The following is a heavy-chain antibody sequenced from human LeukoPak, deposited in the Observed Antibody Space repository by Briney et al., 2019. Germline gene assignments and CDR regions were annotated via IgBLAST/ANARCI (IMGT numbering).Heavy chain of an antibody. V-gene: IGHV3-23*01. J-gene: IGHJ6*03. D-gene: IGHD4-17*01. CDR1: GFTFSSYG. CDR2: ISGSGGNT. Sequence: GGTLRLSCAASGFTFSSYGMSWVRQAPGKGLEWVSAISGSGGNTYNADSVKGRFTISRDNSKSTLYLQMNSLRAEDTAVYYCAKGGGDYENYYYYYMDVWGKGTTVTISS. CDR3: AKGGGDYENYYYYYMDV.